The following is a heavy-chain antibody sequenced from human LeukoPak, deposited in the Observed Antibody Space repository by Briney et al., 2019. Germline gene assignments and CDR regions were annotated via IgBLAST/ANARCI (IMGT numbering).Heavy chain of an antibody. J-gene: IGHJ4*02. V-gene: IGHV3-23*01. CDR2: IIGSGIDI. CDR3: ARDQGSGSYSVDY. D-gene: IGHD3-10*01. Sequence: PGGSLRLSCVASAFTFTNYAMIWIRQAPGKGLEWVSSIIGSGIDIYSADSVKGRFTFSRDNSKNTLYLQMNSLRAEDTAVYYCARDQGSGSYSVDYWGQGTLVTVSS. CDR1: AFTFTNYA.